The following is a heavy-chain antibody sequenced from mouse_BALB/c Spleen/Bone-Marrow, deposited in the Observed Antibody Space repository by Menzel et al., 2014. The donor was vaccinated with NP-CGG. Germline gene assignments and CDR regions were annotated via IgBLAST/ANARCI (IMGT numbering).Heavy chain of an antibody. Sequence: VQLKESGPEQVRPGASVKMSCKASGYTFTSYVMHWVKQKPGQGLEWIGYINPYNDGTKYNEKFKGKATLTSDKSSSTAYMELSSLTSEDSAVYYCARRGRIAEALGYWGQGTTPTVSS. D-gene: IGHD6-1*01. CDR1: GYTFTSYV. V-gene: IGHV1-14*01. CDR2: INPYNDGT. J-gene: IGHJ2*01. CDR3: ARRGRIAEALGY.